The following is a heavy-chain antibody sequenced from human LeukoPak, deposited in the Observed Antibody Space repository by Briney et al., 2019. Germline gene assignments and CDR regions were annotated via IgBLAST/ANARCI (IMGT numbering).Heavy chain of an antibody. J-gene: IGHJ4*02. V-gene: IGHV1-18*01. CDR2: ISAYNGNT. D-gene: IGHD6-13*01. CDR1: GYTLTSYG. Sequence: ASVKVSCKASGYTLTSYGISWVRQAPGQGLEWMGWISAYNGNTNYAQKLQGRVTMTTDTSTSTAYMELRSLRSDDTAVYYCARSRWGIAAAGTDYWGQGTLVTVSS. CDR3: ARSRWGIAAAGTDY.